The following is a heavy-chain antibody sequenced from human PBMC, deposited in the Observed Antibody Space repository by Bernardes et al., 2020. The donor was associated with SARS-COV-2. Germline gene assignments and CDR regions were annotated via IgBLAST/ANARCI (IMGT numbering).Heavy chain of an antibody. V-gene: IGHV3-64D*06. J-gene: IGHJ3*02. Sequence: GGSLRLSCSASGFNFRSYAMHWVRQAPGKGLEYVSAISNNGGTTYYADSVKGRFTISRDNSKNTLDLQMSSLRAEDTAVYYCVKGPSYDFWSGNGLGAFDIWGQGTMVTVSS. CDR3: VKGPSYDFWSGNGLGAFDI. CDR2: ISNNGGTT. D-gene: IGHD3-3*01. CDR1: GFNFRSYA.